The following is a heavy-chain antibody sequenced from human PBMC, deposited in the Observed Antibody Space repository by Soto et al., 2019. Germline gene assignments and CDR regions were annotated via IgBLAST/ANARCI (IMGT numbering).Heavy chain of an antibody. J-gene: IGHJ3*02. CDR1: GFTFNTYW. CDR3: ARGHYYDTSGPFSDAFDI. V-gene: IGHV3-7*04. D-gene: IGHD3-22*01. CDR2: IKPDGSEK. Sequence: GGSLRLSCAASGFTFNTYWMSWVRQAPGKGLEWVANIKPDGSEKWYVDSVKGRFTISRDNAKNSLYLQMNSLRAEDTAVYFCARGHYYDTSGPFSDAFDIWGQGTMVTVSS.